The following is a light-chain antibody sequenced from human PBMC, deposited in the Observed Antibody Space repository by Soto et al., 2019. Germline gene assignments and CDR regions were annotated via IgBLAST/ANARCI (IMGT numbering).Light chain of an antibody. V-gene: IGKV3-20*01. Sequence: EIVLTQSPGTLSLSPGERATLSCRASQSVSDNYLAWYQQKPGQAPRLLIYGAFTRATGIPDRFIGSGSGTDFRLTISRLEPEDFAVYYCQQYGSSPPWTFGQGTTVEIK. CDR3: QQYGSSPPWT. CDR1: QSVSDNY. CDR2: GAF. J-gene: IGKJ1*01.